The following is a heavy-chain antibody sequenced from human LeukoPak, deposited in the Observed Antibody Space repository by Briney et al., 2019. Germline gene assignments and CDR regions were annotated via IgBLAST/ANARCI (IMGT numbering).Heavy chain of an antibody. CDR2: IKCDGSEK. Sequence: GGSLRLSCAASGFTFSSSWMHWVCQAPEKGLEWVADIKCDGSEKYYVDSVKGRLTISRDNAKNSLYLQVNSLRAEDMTVYYCVSSWVGDRRKSSTDYWGQGTLVTVSS. J-gene: IGHJ4*02. CDR1: GFTFSSSW. V-gene: IGHV3-52*01. CDR3: VSSWVGDRRKSSTDY. D-gene: IGHD3-10*01.